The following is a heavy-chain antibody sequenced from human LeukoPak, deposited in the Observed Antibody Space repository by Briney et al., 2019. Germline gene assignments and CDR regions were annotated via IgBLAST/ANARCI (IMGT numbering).Heavy chain of an antibody. D-gene: IGHD4-17*01. V-gene: IGHV3-11*01. J-gene: IGHJ6*03. CDR3: ARAARERDYGDYDDYYYYYYMDV. CDR2: ISSSGSTI. CDR1: GFTFSDYY. Sequence: GGSLRLSCAASGFTFSDYYMSWIRQAPGKGLEWVSYISSSGSTIYYADSVKGRFTISRDNAKNSLYLQMNSLRAEDTAVYYCARAARERDYGDYDDYYYYYYMDVWGKGTTVTISS.